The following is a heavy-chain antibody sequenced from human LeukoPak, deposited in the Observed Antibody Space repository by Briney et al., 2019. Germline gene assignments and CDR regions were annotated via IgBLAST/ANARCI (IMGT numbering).Heavy chain of an antibody. CDR3: ASSRGFFLGDSSGLRFDP. D-gene: IGHD3-22*01. CDR1: GYTFTGYY. Sequence: ASVTVSCKASGYTFTGYYMHWVRQAPGQGLEWMGWINPNSGGTNYAQKFQGRVTMTRDTSISTAYMELSRLRSDDTAVYYCASSRGFFLGDSSGLRFDPWGQGTLVTVSS. V-gene: IGHV1-2*02. J-gene: IGHJ5*02. CDR2: INPNSGGT.